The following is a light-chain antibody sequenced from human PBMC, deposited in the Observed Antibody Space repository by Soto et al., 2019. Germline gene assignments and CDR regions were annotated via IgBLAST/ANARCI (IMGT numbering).Light chain of an antibody. J-gene: IGLJ2*01. V-gene: IGLV4-69*01. Sequence: QLVLTQSPSASASLGASVKLTCTLSSGHSSYAIAWHQKQPGKGPRYLMDLNNDGSHTKGDGIPDRFSGSSSGADRYLIISSLQSEYEADYYCQTWGTGFQFFGGGTQLTVL. CDR1: SGHSSYA. CDR3: QTWGTGFQF. CDR2: LNNDGSH.